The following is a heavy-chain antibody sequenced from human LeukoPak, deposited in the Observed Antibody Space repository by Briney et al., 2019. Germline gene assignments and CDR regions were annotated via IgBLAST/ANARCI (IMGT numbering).Heavy chain of an antibody. J-gene: IGHJ4*02. CDR2: INHSGST. Sequence: SETLSLTCTVSGGSISSYYWSWIRQPPGKGLDWIREINHSGSTNYNPSLKSRVTISVDTSKNQFSLKLSSVTAADTAVYYCATSPALGYCSSTSCRFFDYWGQGTLVTVSS. CDR3: ATSPALGYCSSTSCRFFDY. V-gene: IGHV4-34*01. D-gene: IGHD2-2*01. CDR1: GGSISSYY.